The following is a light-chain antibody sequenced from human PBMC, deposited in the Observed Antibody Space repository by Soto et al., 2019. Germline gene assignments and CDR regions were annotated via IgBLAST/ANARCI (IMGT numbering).Light chain of an antibody. V-gene: IGKV3-11*01. J-gene: IGKJ5*01. Sequence: VVLTQSPAPLSLSPGERATLSCRASLSVSSYLEWYQQKPGQAPRLLIYDASIRATGIPARFSGSGSGTDFTLTISSLEPEDFVVYYCQQRQYWPPITFGQGTRLEIK. CDR2: DAS. CDR3: QQRQYWPPIT. CDR1: LSVSSY.